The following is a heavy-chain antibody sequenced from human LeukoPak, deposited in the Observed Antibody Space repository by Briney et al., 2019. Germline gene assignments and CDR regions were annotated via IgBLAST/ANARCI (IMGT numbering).Heavy chain of an antibody. D-gene: IGHD3-22*01. CDR3: AKAGSSGYY. CDR2: ISWNSGSI. V-gene: IGHV3-9*01. J-gene: IGHJ4*02. Sequence: GGSLRLSCAASGFTFDDYAMHWVRQAPGKGLEWVSGISWNSGSIGYADSVKGRFTISRDNTKNSLYLQMNSLRAEDTALYYCAKAGSSGYYWGQGTLVTVSS. CDR1: GFTFDDYA.